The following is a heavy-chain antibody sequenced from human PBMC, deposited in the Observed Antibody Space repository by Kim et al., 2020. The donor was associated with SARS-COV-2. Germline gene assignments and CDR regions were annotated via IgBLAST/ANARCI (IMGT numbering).Heavy chain of an antibody. V-gene: IGHV3-20*01. Sequence: GGSLRLSCAASGFTFDDYGMSWVRQAPGKGLEWVSGINWNGGSTGYADSVKGRFTISRDNAKNSLYLQMNSLRAEDTALYHCARADSGSYVGAFDIWGQGTMVTVSS. CDR2: INWNGGST. J-gene: IGHJ3*02. D-gene: IGHD1-26*01. CDR1: GFTFDDYG. CDR3: ARADSGSYVGAFDI.